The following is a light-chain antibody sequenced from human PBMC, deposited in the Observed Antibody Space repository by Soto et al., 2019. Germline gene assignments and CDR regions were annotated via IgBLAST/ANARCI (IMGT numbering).Light chain of an antibody. J-gene: IGKJ1*01. Sequence: AVQMTQSPSSLSASVGDRVTITCRASQAIRSDLGWYQMKPGKVPKLLIYAASNLQSGVPSRFIGRGYGTDFTLTISSLQPEDFATYYCLQDHNYPRTFGQGTKVEI. CDR1: QAIRSD. CDR2: AAS. CDR3: LQDHNYPRT. V-gene: IGKV1-6*01.